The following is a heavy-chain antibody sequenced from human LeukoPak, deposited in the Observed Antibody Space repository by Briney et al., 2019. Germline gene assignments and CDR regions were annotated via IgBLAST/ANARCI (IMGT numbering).Heavy chain of an antibody. J-gene: IGHJ4*02. Sequence: GGSLRLSCTVSGFTVSSNSMSWVRQAPGKGLEWVSFIYSDNTHYSDSVKGRFTISRDNSKNTLYLQMNSLRAEDTAVYYCARGGDFSSSWYVSYYWGQGTLVTVSS. CDR2: IYSDNT. CDR3: ARGGDFSSSWYVSYY. V-gene: IGHV3-53*01. CDR1: GFTVSSNS. D-gene: IGHD6-13*01.